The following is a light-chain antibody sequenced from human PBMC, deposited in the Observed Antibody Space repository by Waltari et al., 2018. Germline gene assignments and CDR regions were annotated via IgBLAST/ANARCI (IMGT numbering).Light chain of an antibody. Sequence: DIVVTQSPLSLPVTPGEPASISCRSSQSLLDTNGYNLLDWYLQKPGQSPQLRIYFGSNRASGVPDRFSGSGSGRDFTLKISRVEAEDVGVYYCMQALQTPWTFGQGTKVEIK. CDR2: FGS. CDR1: QSLLDTNGYNL. J-gene: IGKJ1*01. V-gene: IGKV2-28*01. CDR3: MQALQTPWT.